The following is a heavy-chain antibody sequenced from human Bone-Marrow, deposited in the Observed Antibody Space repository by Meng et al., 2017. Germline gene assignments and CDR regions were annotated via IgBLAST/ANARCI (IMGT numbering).Heavy chain of an antibody. CDR2: FDPEDGET. J-gene: IGHJ6*02. CDR3: ATCNYGDSNYGMDV. V-gene: IGHV1-24*01. CDR1: GYTLTELS. Sequence: ASVKVSCKVSGYTLTELSMHWVRQAPGKGLEWMGGFDPEDGETIYAQKFQGRVTMTEDTSTDTAYMELSSLGSEDTAVYYCATCNYGDSNYGMDVWGQGTTVTVSS. D-gene: IGHD4-17*01.